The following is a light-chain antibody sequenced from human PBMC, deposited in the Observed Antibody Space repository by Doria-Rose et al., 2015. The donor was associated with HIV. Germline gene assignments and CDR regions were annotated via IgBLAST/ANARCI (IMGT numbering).Light chain of an antibody. Sequence: EIVLTQSPGTLSLSPGERATLSCRASQSFSSTYLAWYQQKPGQATSLLIYDGSTGATGIPDRFSASGSGTDFTLTINRLEPEDFALYYCHQYGTSWTFGQGTKVEI. J-gene: IGKJ1*01. V-gene: IGKV3-20*01. CDR3: HQYGTSWT. CDR1: QSFSSTY. CDR2: DGS.